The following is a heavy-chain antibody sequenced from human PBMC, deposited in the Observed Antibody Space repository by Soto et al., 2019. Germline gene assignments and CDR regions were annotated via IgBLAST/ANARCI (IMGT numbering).Heavy chain of an antibody. V-gene: IGHV4-59*01. Sequence: QVQLQESGPGLVKPSETLSLTCTVSGGSISSYYWSWIRQPPGKGLEGIGHINYRGSTNNNPSLKSRVTISLETSKKQFSLKLNSVTAADTAVYYWARERVDYATYWHFDLWGRGTLVTVSS. J-gene: IGHJ2*01. D-gene: IGHD4-17*01. CDR2: INYRGST. CDR3: ARERVDYATYWHFDL. CDR1: GGSISSYY.